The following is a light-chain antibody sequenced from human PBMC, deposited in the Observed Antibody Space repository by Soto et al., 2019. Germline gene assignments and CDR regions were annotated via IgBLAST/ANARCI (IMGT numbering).Light chain of an antibody. V-gene: IGLV2-14*01. CDR3: SSYTSSSTLYV. CDR1: SSDVGGYNY. J-gene: IGLJ1*01. Sequence: QSALTQPASVSVSPGHSITISCTGTSSDVGGYNYVSWYQQHPGKAPKLMIYAVSNRPSGVSNRFSGSKSGNTASLTISGLQAEDEADYYCSSYTSSSTLYVFGTGTKVTV. CDR2: AVS.